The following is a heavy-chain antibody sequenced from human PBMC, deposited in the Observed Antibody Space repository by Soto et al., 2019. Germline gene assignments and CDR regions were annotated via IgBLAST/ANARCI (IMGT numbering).Heavy chain of an antibody. CDR1: CYTFSSLG. D-gene: IGHD6-6*01. J-gene: IGHJ4*02. CDR3: ARELTGPVYSSSSDY. V-gene: IGHV1-18*01. CDR2: ISAYNGNT. Sequence: GSVKGSCQGSCYTFSSLGISWGGKAPGQGLEWMGWISAYNGNTNYAQKLQGRVTMTTDTSTSTAYMELRSLRSDDTAVYYCARELTGPVYSSSSDYWGQGTLVTVS.